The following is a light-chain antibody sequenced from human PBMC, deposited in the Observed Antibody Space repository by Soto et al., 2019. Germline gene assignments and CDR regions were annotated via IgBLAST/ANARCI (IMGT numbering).Light chain of an antibody. V-gene: IGKV3-20*01. CDR3: QQYGSSLTWT. J-gene: IGKJ1*01. CDR1: QSVSSSY. CDR2: GAS. Sequence: EIVLTQSPGTLSLSTGDRATLSCRASQSVSSSYLAWYQQKPGPAPRLLIYGASSRATGIPDRFSGSGSGTDFTLTISRLEPEDFAVYYCQQYGSSLTWTFGQGTKVEIK.